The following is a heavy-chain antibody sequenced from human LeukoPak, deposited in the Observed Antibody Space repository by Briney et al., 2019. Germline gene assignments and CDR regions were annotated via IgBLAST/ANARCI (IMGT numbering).Heavy chain of an antibody. CDR3: AREGDPGSWFDP. Sequence: SETLSLTCTVSGGSISSGGYYWSWIRQPPGKGLEWIGYIYHSGSTYYNPSLKSRVTVSVDTSKNQSSLKLSSVTAADTAVYYCAREGDPGSWFDPWGQGTLVTVSS. CDR1: GGSISSGGYY. J-gene: IGHJ5*02. V-gene: IGHV4-30-2*01. CDR2: IYHSGST. D-gene: IGHD3-16*01.